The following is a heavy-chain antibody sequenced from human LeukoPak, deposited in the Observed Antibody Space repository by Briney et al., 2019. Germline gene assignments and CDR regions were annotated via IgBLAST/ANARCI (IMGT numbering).Heavy chain of an antibody. CDR1: GFIFRDYA. J-gene: IGHJ4*02. Sequence: PGGSLRLSCVASGFIFRDYAMSWVRQAPAGGLEWVSSLRGDGETFYTDSVKGRFTLSRDHSRSTVYLQLSNLRVEDTAVHYCAKASWVSSADAVLWGQGTLVTVS. CDR2: LRGDGET. CDR3: AKASWVSSADAVL. D-gene: IGHD3-16*01. V-gene: IGHV3-23*01.